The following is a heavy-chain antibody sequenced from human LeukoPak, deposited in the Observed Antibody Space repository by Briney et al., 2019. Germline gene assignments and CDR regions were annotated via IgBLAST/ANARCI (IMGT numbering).Heavy chain of an antibody. J-gene: IGHJ4*02. CDR2: ISSSSNI. CDR3: ARDRYYDSSGYLGY. V-gene: IGHV3-48*01. D-gene: IGHD3-22*01. CDR1: GFTFSTYN. Sequence: GGSLRLSCAASGFTFSTYNMNWVRQAPGKGLEWVSYISSSSNIYYTDSVRGRFTVSRDNAKNSLYLQMNSLRAEDTAVYYRARDRYYDSSGYLGYWGQGTLVTVSS.